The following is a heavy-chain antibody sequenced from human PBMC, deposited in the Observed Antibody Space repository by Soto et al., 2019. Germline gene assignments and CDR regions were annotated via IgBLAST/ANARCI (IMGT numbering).Heavy chain of an antibody. J-gene: IGHJ6*04. CDR2: INHSGST. V-gene: IGHV4-34*01. Sequence: DTLSLTCADYEWSFSGYYWCGIRQPPEKGLEWIGEINHSGSTNYNPSLKSRLTISVDTSKNQFSLKMSSVTAADTAVYYCARLWLGYCTNGVFPAQYYSEIYVWGKGTTVPVSS. CDR1: EWSFSGYY. CDR3: ARLWLGYCTNGVFPAQYYSEIYV. D-gene: IGHD2-8*01.